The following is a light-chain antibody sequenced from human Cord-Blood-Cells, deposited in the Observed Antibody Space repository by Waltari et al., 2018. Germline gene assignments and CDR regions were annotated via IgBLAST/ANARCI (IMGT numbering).Light chain of an antibody. Sequence: AIRMTQSPSSFSASTGDRVTIPCRASQGISSYLAWYQQKPGKAPKLLIYAASTLQSGVPSRFSGSGSGTDFTLTISCLQSEDFATDYCQQYYSYPPTFGQGTKVEIK. V-gene: IGKV1-8*01. J-gene: IGKJ1*01. CDR3: QQYYSYPPT. CDR1: QGISSY. CDR2: AAS.